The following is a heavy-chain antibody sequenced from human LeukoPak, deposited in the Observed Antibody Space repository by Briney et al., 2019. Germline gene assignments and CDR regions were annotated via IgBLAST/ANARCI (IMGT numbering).Heavy chain of an antibody. V-gene: IGHV3-23*01. CDR2: ISGSGRST. CDR3: AKSSYYDASGYYREYYFDS. Sequence: GGSLRLSCAASGFTFSSYWMNWVRQAPGKGLEWVSSISGSGRSTHYVDSVKGRFTISRDKTKNTLYLQMNSLRAEDTAVYYCAKSSYYDASGYYREYYFDSCGQGTLVTVSS. D-gene: IGHD3-22*01. CDR1: GFTFSSYW. J-gene: IGHJ4*02.